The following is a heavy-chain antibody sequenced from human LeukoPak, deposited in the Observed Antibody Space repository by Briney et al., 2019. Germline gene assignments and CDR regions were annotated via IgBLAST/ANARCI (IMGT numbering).Heavy chain of an antibody. V-gene: IGHV1-2*02. J-gene: IGHJ4*02. D-gene: IGHD5-24*01. CDR1: GYTFTGYY. CDR3: ARAYSVATILLDY. CDR2: INPNSGGT. Sequence: ASVKVSCKASGYTFTGYYMHCVRQAPGQGLEWMGWINPNSGGTNYAQKFQGRVTMTRDTSISTAYMELSRLRSDDTAVYYCARAYSVATILLDYWGQGTLVTVSS.